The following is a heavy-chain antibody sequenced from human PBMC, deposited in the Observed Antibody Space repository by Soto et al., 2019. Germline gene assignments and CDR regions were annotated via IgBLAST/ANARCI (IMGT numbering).Heavy chain of an antibody. CDR1: GFSLSNARMG. Sequence: QVTLKESGPVLVKPTETLTLTCTVSGFSLSNARMGVSWIRQPPGKALEWLAHIFSNDENSYSTSLKSRLTTSKDTSNSQVVVTMTNLDPVDTATDYCARTSYSSSWYSLYLHSKTELIAFAYWGQGTLVTVSS. J-gene: IGHJ4*02. CDR3: ARTSYSSSWYSLYLHSKTELIAFAY. D-gene: IGHD6-13*01. CDR2: IFSNDEN. V-gene: IGHV2-26*01.